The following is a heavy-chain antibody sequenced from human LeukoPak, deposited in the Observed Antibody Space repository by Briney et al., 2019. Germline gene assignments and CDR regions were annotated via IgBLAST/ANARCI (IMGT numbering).Heavy chain of an antibody. D-gene: IGHD5-18*01. Sequence: SETLSLTCTVTGGSFSSGSYYWSWIRQPAGKGLEWIGRIETSGSTNYNPSLKSRVTISVDTSKNQFSLKVSSVAAADTAVYYCAREGGYSYGDAPLHFDNWGQGTLVTVSS. CDR2: IETSGST. J-gene: IGHJ4*02. V-gene: IGHV4-61*02. CDR1: GGSFSSGSYY. CDR3: AREGGYSYGDAPLHFDN.